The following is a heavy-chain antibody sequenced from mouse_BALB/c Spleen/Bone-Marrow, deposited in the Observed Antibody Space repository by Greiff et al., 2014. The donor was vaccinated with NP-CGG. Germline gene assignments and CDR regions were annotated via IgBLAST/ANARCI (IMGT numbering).Heavy chain of an antibody. Sequence: EVQLVESGGGLVQPGGSRKLSCAASGFTFRSFGMHWARQAPEEGLEWVAYISGGTSTIYYADTVKGRFTISRDNPNNTLFLQMTSLRSEDTAMYYCVRGGYYVPSYFDSWGQGTTLTVSS. CDR3: VRGGYYVPSYFDS. J-gene: IGHJ2*01. V-gene: IGHV5-17*02. CDR1: GFTFRSFG. D-gene: IGHD2-3*01. CDR2: ISGGTSTI.